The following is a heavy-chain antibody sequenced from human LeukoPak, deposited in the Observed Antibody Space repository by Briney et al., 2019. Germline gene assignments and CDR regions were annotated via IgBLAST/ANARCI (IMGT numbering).Heavy chain of an antibody. J-gene: IGHJ4*02. CDR3: ARRGPSVAGPYDY. V-gene: IGHV3-21*01. CDR1: GFTFSSYG. Sequence: PGGSLRLSCAASGFTFSSYGMNWVRQAPGKGLEWVSSISSSSSYIYSADSVEGRFTISRDNAKNSLYLQMNSLRAEDTAVYYCARRGPSVAGPYDYWGQGTLVTVSS. CDR2: ISSSSSYI. D-gene: IGHD6-19*01.